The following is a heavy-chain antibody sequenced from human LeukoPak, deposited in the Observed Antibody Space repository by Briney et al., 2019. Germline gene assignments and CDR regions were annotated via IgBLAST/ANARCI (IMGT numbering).Heavy chain of an antibody. J-gene: IGHJ5*02. CDR3: ARDATFYYDSAGTNWFDP. V-gene: IGHV4-4*07. CDR1: GGSISSYY. CDR2: IYTSEST. D-gene: IGHD3-22*01. Sequence: SETLSLTCTVTGGSISSYYWSWIRQPAGKGLEWIGRIYTSESTNYNPSLKSRVTMSVDTSKNQFSLRLSSVTAADTAVHYCARDATFYYDSAGTNWFDPWGQGTLVTVSS.